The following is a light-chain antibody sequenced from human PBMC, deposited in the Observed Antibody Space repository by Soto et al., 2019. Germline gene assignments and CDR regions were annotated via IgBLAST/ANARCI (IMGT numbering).Light chain of an antibody. Sequence: EIMMTQSPAILSVSPGERATLSCRASQSVSSNLAWYQQKPCQAPRLLIYGASNRATGIPARFSGSGSGTDFTLTISSLEPEDFAVYYCQQRSNWPSITFGQGTRLEIK. CDR1: QSVSSN. J-gene: IGKJ5*01. CDR3: QQRSNWPSIT. V-gene: IGKV3-11*01. CDR2: GAS.